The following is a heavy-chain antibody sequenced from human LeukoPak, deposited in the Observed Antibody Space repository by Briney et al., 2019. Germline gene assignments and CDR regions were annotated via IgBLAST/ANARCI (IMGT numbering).Heavy chain of an antibody. CDR3: AKDVGGTNFHYMDV. V-gene: IGHV3-23*01. Sequence: PGGSLRLSCATSGFTFSSFAMSWVRQAPGKGLEWVSAISGSGESTYYEDSVKGRFTISRDNSKNTVHVQMNSLRAEDTAVYYCAKDVGGTNFHYMDVWGKGTTVTVSS. J-gene: IGHJ6*03. D-gene: IGHD2-2*01. CDR1: GFTFSSFA. CDR2: ISGSGEST.